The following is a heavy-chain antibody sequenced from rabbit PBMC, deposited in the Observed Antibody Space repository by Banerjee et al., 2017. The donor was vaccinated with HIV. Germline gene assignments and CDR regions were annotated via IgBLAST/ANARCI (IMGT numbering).Heavy chain of an antibody. D-gene: IGHD4-1*01. CDR1: GISFSIGYV. J-gene: IGHJ6*01. Sequence: QEQLEESGGDLVKPEGSLPLTCTASGISFSIGYVMCWVRQAQGKGLEWIACINTISGDTVYVTWAKGRFNISKASWTRVTLQMTSLIAEDKANYLCERRGSDWGDDLWGPGTLVTVS. CDR2: INTISGDT. CDR3: ERRGSDWGDDL. V-gene: IGHV1S45*01.